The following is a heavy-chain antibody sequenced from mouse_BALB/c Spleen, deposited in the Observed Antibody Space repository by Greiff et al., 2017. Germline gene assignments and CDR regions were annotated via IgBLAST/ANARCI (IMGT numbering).Heavy chain of an antibody. CDR1: GYAFSSYW. Sequence: QVQLQQSGAELVRPGSSVKISCKASGYAFSSYWMNWVKQRPGQGLEWIGQIYPGDGDTNYNGKFKGKATLTADKSSSTAYMQLSSLTSEDSAVYFCARSRGNYLYYAMDYWGQGTSVTVSS. CDR2: IYPGDGDT. CDR3: ARSRGNYLYYAMDY. D-gene: IGHD2-1*01. J-gene: IGHJ4*01. V-gene: IGHV1-80*01.